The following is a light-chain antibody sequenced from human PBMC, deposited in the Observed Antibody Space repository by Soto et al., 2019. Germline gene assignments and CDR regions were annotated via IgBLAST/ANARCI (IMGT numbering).Light chain of an antibody. CDR1: QSISNY. J-gene: IGKJ4*01. Sequence: DIQMTQSPSSLSASVGDRVTITCRASQSISNYLNWYQPKPGKAPKLLIYGASSLQSGVPSRFSGSGSGTAFTLTVSSLQPEDFSTYYCQQSYSTPLTFGGGTKVEIK. CDR3: QQSYSTPLT. CDR2: GAS. V-gene: IGKV1-39*01.